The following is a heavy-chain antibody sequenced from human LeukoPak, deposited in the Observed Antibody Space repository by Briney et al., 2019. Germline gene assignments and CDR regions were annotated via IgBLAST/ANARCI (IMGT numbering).Heavy chain of an antibody. D-gene: IGHD6-13*01. J-gene: IGHJ6*03. V-gene: IGHV1-69*13. Sequence: SVKVSCQAYGGTFSSYAISGVRQAPGQGLEWMGGIIHIFGTANYAQKFQRRVTITADESTSTAYMELSSLRSEDTAVYYCASGRYSSSWYDYYYYMDVWGKGTTVTVSS. CDR1: GGTFSSYA. CDR3: ASGRYSSSWYDYYYYMDV. CDR2: IIHIFGTA.